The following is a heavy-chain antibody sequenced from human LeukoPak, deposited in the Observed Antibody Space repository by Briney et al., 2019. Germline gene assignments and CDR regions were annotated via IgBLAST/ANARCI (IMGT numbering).Heavy chain of an antibody. CDR3: ARDSGYDWGRTYYFDY. D-gene: IGHD5-12*01. CDR1: GGTFSSYA. CDR2: IIPIFGTA. Sequence: EASVKVSCKASGGTFSSYAISWVRQAPGQGLEWMRGIIPIFGTANYAQKFQGRVTITADESTSTAYMELSSLRSEDTAVYYCARDSGYDWGRTYYFDYWGQGTLVTVSS. J-gene: IGHJ4*02. V-gene: IGHV1-69*13.